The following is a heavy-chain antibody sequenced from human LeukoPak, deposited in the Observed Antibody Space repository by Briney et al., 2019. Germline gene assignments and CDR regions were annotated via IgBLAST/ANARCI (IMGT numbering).Heavy chain of an antibody. Sequence: RGSLRLSCAASGFTFSSYAMSWVRQAPGKGLEWVSAISSSGGSTYYADSVKGRFTISRDNSKNTLYLQMNSLRAEDTAVYYCAKVKEYYYYGMDVWGQGTTVTVSS. J-gene: IGHJ6*02. V-gene: IGHV3-23*01. CDR2: ISSSGGST. CDR3: AKVKEYYYYGMDV. CDR1: GFTFSSYA.